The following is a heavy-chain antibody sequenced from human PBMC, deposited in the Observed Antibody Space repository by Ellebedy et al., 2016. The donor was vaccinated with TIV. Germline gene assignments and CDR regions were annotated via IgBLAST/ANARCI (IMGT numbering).Heavy chain of an antibody. J-gene: IGHJ4*02. CDR1: GFTVSTNY. D-gene: IGHD1-1*01. CDR2: LYISGST. Sequence: GESLKISCAASGFTVSTNYISWVRHAPGKGLEWVSALYISGSTFYADSVRGRFTISRDNSKSKLYLQMNRLRDEDTAIYYCARANNDGANYFNFWGQGTLVTVSS. V-gene: IGHV3-53*01. CDR3: ARANNDGANYFNF.